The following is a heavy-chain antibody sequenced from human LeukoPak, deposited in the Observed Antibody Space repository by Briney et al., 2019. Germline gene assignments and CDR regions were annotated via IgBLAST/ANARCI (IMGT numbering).Heavy chain of an antibody. CDR1: GYTFTSYG. D-gene: IGHD6-19*01. Sequence: GASVKVSCKASGYTFTSYGISWVRQAPGQGLEWMGWISAYNGNTNYAQKLQGRVTMTTDTSTSTAYMELRSLRSDDTAVYYCARRIAVAGTGEYFDYWGQGTLVTVSS. CDR3: ARRIAVAGTGEYFDY. CDR2: ISAYNGNT. J-gene: IGHJ4*02. V-gene: IGHV1-18*01.